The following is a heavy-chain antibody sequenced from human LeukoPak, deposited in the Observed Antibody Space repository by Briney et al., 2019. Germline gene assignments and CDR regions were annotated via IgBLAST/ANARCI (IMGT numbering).Heavy chain of an antibody. Sequence: GGSLRLSCAASGFTFSSYAMHWVRQAPGKGLEWVAAISYDGSNKYYADSVKGRFTVSRDNSKNTLYLQMNSLRAEDTAVYYCARPLAYCGGDCFGDYYYYGMDVWGQGTTVTVSS. V-gene: IGHV3-30-3*01. D-gene: IGHD2-21*02. CDR1: GFTFSSYA. J-gene: IGHJ6*02. CDR3: ARPLAYCGGDCFGDYYYYGMDV. CDR2: ISYDGSNK.